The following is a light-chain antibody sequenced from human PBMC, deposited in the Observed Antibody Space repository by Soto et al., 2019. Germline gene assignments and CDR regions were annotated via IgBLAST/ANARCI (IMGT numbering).Light chain of an antibody. V-gene: IGKV1-12*01. Sequence: DIQMTQSPSSVSASVGGRVTMTCRASQGINSWLAWYQQKPGKAPKLLIYAASNLQSGVPSRFSGSGSGTEITLTISSLQPEDFAVYYCQQYNNWPITFGQGTRLEIK. CDR1: QGINSW. J-gene: IGKJ5*01. CDR3: QQYNNWPIT. CDR2: AAS.